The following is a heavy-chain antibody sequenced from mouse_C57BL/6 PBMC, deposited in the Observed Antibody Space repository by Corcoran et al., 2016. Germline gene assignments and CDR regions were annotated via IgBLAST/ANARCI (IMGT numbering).Heavy chain of an antibody. CDR3: ARGSSDWYFDV. Sequence: EVQLQQSGPELVKPGASVKISCKASGYTFTDYYMNWVKQSHGKSLEWIGDINPNNGGTSYNQKFKGKATLTVDKSSSTAYMELRSLTSEDSAVYYCARGSSDWYFDVWGTGTTVTVSS. J-gene: IGHJ1*03. V-gene: IGHV1-26*01. D-gene: IGHD1-1*01. CDR2: INPNNGGT. CDR1: GYTFTDYY.